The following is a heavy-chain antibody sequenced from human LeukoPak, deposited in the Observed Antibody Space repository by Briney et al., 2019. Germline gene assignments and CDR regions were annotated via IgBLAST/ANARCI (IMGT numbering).Heavy chain of an antibody. J-gene: IGHJ5*02. CDR2: ISTAGDT. CDR3: AKDYYYYGSGSYLFWFDP. D-gene: IGHD3-10*01. CDR1: GFTFSSYD. Sequence: GGSLRLSCAASGFTFSSYDMHWVRQATGKGLEWVSAISTAGDTYYPGSVKGRFTISRENAKNSLYLQMNSLRAGDTAVYYCAKDYYYYGSGSYLFWFDPWGQGTLVTVSS. V-gene: IGHV3-13*01.